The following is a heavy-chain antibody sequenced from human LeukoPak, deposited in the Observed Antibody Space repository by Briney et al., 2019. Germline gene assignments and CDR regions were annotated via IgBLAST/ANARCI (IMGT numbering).Heavy chain of an antibody. CDR2: INPNSGGT. J-gene: IGHJ4*02. CDR1: GYTFTGYY. CDR3: ARARIAAAGTSPLGY. Sequence: GASVKVSCKVSGYTFTGYYMHWVRQAPGQGLEWMGWINPNSGGTNYAQKFQGRVTMTRDTSISTAYMELSRLRSDDTAVYYCARARIAAAGTSPLGYWGQGTLVTVSS. D-gene: IGHD6-13*01. V-gene: IGHV1-2*02.